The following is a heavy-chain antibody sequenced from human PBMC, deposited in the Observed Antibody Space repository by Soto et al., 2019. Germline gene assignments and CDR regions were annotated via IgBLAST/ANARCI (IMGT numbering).Heavy chain of an antibody. V-gene: IGHV4-59*01. Sequence: SETLSLTCTVSGGSISSYYWSWIRQPPGKGLEWIGYIYYSGSTNYNPSLKSRVTISVDTSKNQFSLKLSSVTAADTAVYYCARGEDYGENWFDPWGQGALVTVSS. D-gene: IGHD4-17*01. CDR1: GGSISSYY. CDR3: ARGEDYGENWFDP. J-gene: IGHJ5*02. CDR2: IYYSGST.